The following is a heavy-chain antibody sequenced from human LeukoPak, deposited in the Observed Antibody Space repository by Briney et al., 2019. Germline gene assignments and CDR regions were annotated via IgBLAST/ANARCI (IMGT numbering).Heavy chain of an antibody. D-gene: IGHD3-10*01. CDR1: GGTFSSYA. CDR2: IIPILGTA. V-gene: IGHV1-69*13. J-gene: IGHJ5*02. CDR3: ARRITMVRGVTTDNWFDP. Sequence: ASVKVSCKASGGTFSSYAISWVRQAPGQGLEWMGGIIPILGTANYAQKFQGRVTITADESTSTAYMELCSLRSEDTAVYYCARRITMVRGVTTDNWFDPWGQGTLVTVSS.